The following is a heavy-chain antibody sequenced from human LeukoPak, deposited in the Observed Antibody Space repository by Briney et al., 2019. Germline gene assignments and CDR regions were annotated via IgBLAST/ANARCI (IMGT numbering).Heavy chain of an antibody. V-gene: IGHV4-34*01. Sequence: PSETLSLTCAVYGGSFSGYYWSWIRQPPGKGLEWIGEINHSGSTNYNPSLKSRVTISVDTSKNQFSLKLSSVTAADTAVYYCARIRGWADSWGQGTLVTVSS. J-gene: IGHJ5*01. D-gene: IGHD1-26*01. CDR2: INHSGST. CDR1: GGSFSGYY. CDR3: ARIRGWADS.